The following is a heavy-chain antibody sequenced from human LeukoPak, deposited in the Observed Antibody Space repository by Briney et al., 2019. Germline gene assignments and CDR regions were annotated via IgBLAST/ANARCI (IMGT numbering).Heavy chain of an antibody. V-gene: IGHV4-39*01. D-gene: IGHD6-13*01. CDR3: LGIAAHPPYGMDV. J-gene: IGHJ6*02. CDR1: GGSISSSSYY. Sequence: PSETLSLTCSVSGGSISSSSYYWVWIRQPPGKGLEWFVSIYYSASTSYYPSRKIRVTIAVYTSKNQFSLTLSSVTAGDTAVYYCLGIAAHPPYGMDVWGQGTTVTVSS. CDR2: IYYSAST.